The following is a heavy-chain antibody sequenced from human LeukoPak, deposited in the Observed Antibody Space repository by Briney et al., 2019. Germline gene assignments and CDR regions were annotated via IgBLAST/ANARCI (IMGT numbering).Heavy chain of an antibody. J-gene: IGHJ4*02. Sequence: TSETLSITCPVSGGSICRHCWSWIRQPPGQGLEWSGYIYYSGSTNYNPSLKSRVTISVDTSKNQFSLKLSSVTAADTAVYYCAKGRDGYNYWGQGTLVTVSS. CDR1: GGSICRHC. CDR3: AKGRDGYNY. CDR2: IYYSGST. V-gene: IGHV4-59*11. D-gene: IGHD5-24*01.